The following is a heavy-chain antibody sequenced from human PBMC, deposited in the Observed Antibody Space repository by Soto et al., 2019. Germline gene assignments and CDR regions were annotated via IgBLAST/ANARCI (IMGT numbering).Heavy chain of an antibody. CDR2: IYHSGST. CDR3: ARVRLYGSGRRNWFDP. Sequence: PSETLSLTCAVSGGSISSGGYSWSWIRQPPGKGLEWIGYIYHSGSTYYNPSLKSRVTISVDTSKNQFSLKLSSVTAADTAVYNCARVRLYGSGRRNWFDPWGQGTLVTVSS. CDR1: GGSISSGGYS. D-gene: IGHD3-10*01. V-gene: IGHV4-30-2*05. J-gene: IGHJ5*02.